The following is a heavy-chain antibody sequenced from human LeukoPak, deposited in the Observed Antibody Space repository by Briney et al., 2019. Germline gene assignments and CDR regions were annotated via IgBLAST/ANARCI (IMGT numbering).Heavy chain of an antibody. CDR1: GGTFSSYA. CDR2: IIPIFGTA. J-gene: IGHJ6*04. V-gene: IGHV1-69*06. D-gene: IGHD6-19*01. Sequence: ASVKVSCKASGGTFSSYAISWVRQAPGQGLEWMGGIIPIFGTANYAQKFQGRVTITADKSTSTAYMELSSLRSEDTAVYYCARDHTVAGIFSRVYGMDVWGKGTTVTVSS. CDR3: ARDHTVAGIFSRVYGMDV.